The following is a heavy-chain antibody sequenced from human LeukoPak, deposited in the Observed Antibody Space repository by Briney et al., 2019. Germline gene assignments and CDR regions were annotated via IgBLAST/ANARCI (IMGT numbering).Heavy chain of an antibody. D-gene: IGHD3-3*01. J-gene: IGHJ5*02. V-gene: IGHV1-8*03. CDR1: GYTFTSYD. Sequence: GASVKVSCKASGYTFTSYDINWVRQATGQGLEWMGWMNPNSGNTGYAQKFQGRVTITRNTSISTAYMELSSLRSEDTAVYYCARGGLIVGYYDFWSGGNWFDPWGQGTLVTVSS. CDR3: ARGGLIVGYYDFWSGGNWFDP. CDR2: MNPNSGNT.